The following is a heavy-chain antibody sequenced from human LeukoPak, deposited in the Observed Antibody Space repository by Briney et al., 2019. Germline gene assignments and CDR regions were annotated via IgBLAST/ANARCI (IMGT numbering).Heavy chain of an antibody. Sequence: GGSLRLSCAASGFTFSSYAMNWVRQAPGKGLEWVSGISGSGTNTYYADSVKGRFTISRDNSKNTLYVQMDSLRAEDTAVYYCAKGGANPYGAIDYWGQGTLVTVSS. V-gene: IGHV3-23*01. D-gene: IGHD4/OR15-4a*01. CDR1: GFTFSSYA. CDR3: AKGGANPYGAIDY. CDR2: ISGSGTNT. J-gene: IGHJ4*02.